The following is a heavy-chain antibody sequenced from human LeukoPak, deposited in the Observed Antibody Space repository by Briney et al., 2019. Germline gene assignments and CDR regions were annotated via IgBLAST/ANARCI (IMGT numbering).Heavy chain of an antibody. Sequence: PGGSLRLSCAASGFTFSTYNMNWVRQAPGKGLEWVSVIYSGGSTYYADSVKGRFTISRDNSKNTLYLQMNSLRAEDTAVYYCARGWRYSSSWYVYYYGMDVWGQGTTVTVSS. CDR3: ARGWRYSSSWYVYYYGMDV. CDR1: GFTFSTYN. V-gene: IGHV3-53*01. CDR2: IYSGGST. J-gene: IGHJ6*02. D-gene: IGHD6-13*01.